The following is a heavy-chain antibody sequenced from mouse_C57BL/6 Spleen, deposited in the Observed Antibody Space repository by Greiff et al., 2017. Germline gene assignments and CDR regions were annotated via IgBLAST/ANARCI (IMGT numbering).Heavy chain of an antibody. J-gene: IGHJ1*03. D-gene: IGHD1-1*01. CDR2: INPNYGTT. CDR3: ARGRGTTVVAPNWYFGV. CDR1: GYSFTDYN. Sequence: EVQLQQSGPELVKPGASVKISCKASGYSFTDYNMNWVKQSNGKSLEWIGVINPNYGTTSYNQKFKGKATLTVDQSSSTADMQFNSLTSEDSAVYYCARGRGTTVVAPNWYFGVWGTGAPVTLSS. V-gene: IGHV1-39*01.